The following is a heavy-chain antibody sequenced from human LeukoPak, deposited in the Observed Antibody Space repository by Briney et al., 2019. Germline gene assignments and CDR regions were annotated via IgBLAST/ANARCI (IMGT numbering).Heavy chain of an antibody. D-gene: IGHD1-26*01. Sequence: ASVKVSCKASGGTFSSNAISWVRQAPGQGLEWMGRINPNSGGTNYAQKFQDRVTMTRDTSISTTYMELSRLRSDDTAVYYRARLSIIAAATIGWGQGTLVTVSS. CDR1: GGTFSSNA. V-gene: IGHV1-2*06. CDR3: ARLSIIAAATIG. CDR2: INPNSGGT. J-gene: IGHJ4*02.